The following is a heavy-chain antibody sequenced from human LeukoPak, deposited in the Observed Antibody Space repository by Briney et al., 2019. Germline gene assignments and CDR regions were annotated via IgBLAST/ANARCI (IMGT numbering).Heavy chain of an antibody. CDR2: IYYSGSA. V-gene: IGHV4-30-4*01. D-gene: IGHD3-9*01. Sequence: SETLSLTYTVSGGSISSGDYYWSWIRQPPGKGLEWIGYIYYSGSAYDNPSRKSGATIAVDTSKNQFSPKLSSVTAADTAVYYCARDKKTGYYVWFDPWGQGTLVTVSS. J-gene: IGHJ5*02. CDR3: ARDKKTGYYVWFDP. CDR1: GGSISSGDYY.